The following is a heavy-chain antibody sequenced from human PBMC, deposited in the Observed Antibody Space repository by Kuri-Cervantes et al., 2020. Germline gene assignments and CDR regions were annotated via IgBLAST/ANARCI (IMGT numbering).Heavy chain of an antibody. V-gene: IGHV4-4*02. CDR2: INHSGST. D-gene: IGHD3-10*01. J-gene: IGHJ4*02. Sequence: SGPTLVKPTQTLTLTCTLSWFSLSSSAMRVSWIRQPPGKGLEWIGEINHSGSTNYNPYVKCLVTISVDTSKNQFSLKLSSVTAADTAVYYCAGVPRRWVRGSGSEFDYWGQGTLVTVSS. CDR1: WFSLSSSAMR. CDR3: AGVPRRWVRGSGSEFDY.